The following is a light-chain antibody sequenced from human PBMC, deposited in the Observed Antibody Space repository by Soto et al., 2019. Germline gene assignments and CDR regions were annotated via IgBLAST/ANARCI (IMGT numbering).Light chain of an antibody. V-gene: IGLV1-40*01. J-gene: IGLJ2*01. CDR1: NSNIGANYD. CDR2: DNS. Sequence: QSVLTQPPSVSGAPGQRVPISCTGSNSNIGANYDVYWYQQLPGTAPKLLISDNSDRPSEVPDRFSGSKSGTSASLAITGLEAEDEADYYCQSYDSSLGVVVFGGGTKLTVL. CDR3: QSYDSSLGVVV.